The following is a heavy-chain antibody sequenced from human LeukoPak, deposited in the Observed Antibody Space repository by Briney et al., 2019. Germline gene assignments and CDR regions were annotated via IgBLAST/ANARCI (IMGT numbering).Heavy chain of an antibody. CDR2: IYTSGST. D-gene: IGHD2-15*01. V-gene: IGHV4-61*02. J-gene: IGHJ4*02. CDR3: ARVRVVVAAGFDY. Sequence: SETLSLTCTVSGGSISSGSYYWSWIRQPAGKGLEWIGRIYTSGSTNYNPSLKSRVTISVDTSKNQFSLKLSSVTAADTAVYYCARVRVVVAAGFDYWGQGTLVTVSS. CDR1: GGSISSGSYY.